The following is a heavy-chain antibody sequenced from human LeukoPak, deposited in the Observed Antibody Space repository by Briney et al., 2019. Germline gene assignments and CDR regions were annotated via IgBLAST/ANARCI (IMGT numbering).Heavy chain of an antibody. CDR3: ARGNVADYKLIDY. J-gene: IGHJ4*02. Sequence: PGGSLRLSCAASGFTFSIYWMHWVRQAPGKGLVWVSRINTDGSSTSYADSVKGRFTLSRDNAKNALYLQMSSLRVEDTAVYFCARGNVADYKLIDYWGQGTLVTVSS. V-gene: IGHV3-74*01. D-gene: IGHD4-11*01. CDR1: GFTFSIYW. CDR2: INTDGSST.